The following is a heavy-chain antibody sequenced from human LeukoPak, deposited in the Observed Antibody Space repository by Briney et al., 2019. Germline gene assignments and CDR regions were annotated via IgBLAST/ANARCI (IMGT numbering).Heavy chain of an antibody. Sequence: ASVKVSCEASGYTFTSYYMHWVRQAPGQGLEWMGIINPSGDSTSYAQKFQGRVTMTRDTSTSTVYMELSSLRSEDTAVYYCARGPLAGWFDPWGQGTLVTVSS. V-gene: IGHV1-46*01. CDR1: GYTFTSYY. D-gene: IGHD3-3*02. J-gene: IGHJ5*02. CDR3: ARGPLAGWFDP. CDR2: INPSGDST.